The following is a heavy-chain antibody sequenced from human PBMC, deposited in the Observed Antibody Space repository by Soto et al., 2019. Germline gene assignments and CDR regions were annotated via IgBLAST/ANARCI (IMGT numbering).Heavy chain of an antibody. Sequence: SETLSFTCAVSGGSISSGGYSWSWIRQPPGKGLEWIGYIYHSGSTYYNPSLKSRVTISVDRSKNQFALKLSSVTAADTAVYYCARAGWLYGMDVWGQGTTVT. V-gene: IGHV4-30-2*01. CDR2: IYHSGST. CDR3: ARAGWLYGMDV. J-gene: IGHJ6*02. D-gene: IGHD5-12*01. CDR1: GGSISSGGYS.